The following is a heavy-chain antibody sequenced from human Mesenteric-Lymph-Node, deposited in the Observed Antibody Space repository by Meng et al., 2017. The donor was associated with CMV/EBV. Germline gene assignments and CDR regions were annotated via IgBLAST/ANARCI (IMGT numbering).Heavy chain of an antibody. Sequence: SVKVSCKASGGTFSSYAISWVRQAPGQGLEWMGGSIPILGTANYAQKFQGRVTITTDESTSTAHMELSSLRSEDTAVYYCARSRAQGSGSSSNWGQGTLVTVSS. J-gene: IGHJ4*02. CDR3: ARSRAQGSGSSSN. D-gene: IGHD3-10*01. V-gene: IGHV1-69*05. CDR2: SIPILGTA. CDR1: GGTFSSYA.